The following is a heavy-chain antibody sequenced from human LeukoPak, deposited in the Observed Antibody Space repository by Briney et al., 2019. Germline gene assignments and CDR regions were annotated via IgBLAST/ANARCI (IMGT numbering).Heavy chain of an antibody. CDR2: VYSDGST. D-gene: IGHD2-21*02. CDR1: GFTVRSNY. J-gene: IGHJ4*02. Sequence: PGGSLRLSCAASGFTVRSNYMTWVRQAPGKGLEWVSVVYSDGSTHYADSVKGRFTISRDNSKNTLYLQMNSLRAEDTAVYYCAGSLAYCGGDCRLGDYWGQGTLVTVSS. V-gene: IGHV3-66*01. CDR3: AGSLAYCGGDCRLGDY.